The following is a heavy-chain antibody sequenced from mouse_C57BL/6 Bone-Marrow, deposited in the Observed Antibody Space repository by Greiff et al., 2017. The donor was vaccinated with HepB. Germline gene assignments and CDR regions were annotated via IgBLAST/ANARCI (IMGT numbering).Heavy chain of an antibody. CDR3: ARCPFTTVVATRYFDV. D-gene: IGHD1-1*01. CDR2: IYPGDGDT. CDR1: GYAFSSSW. J-gene: IGHJ1*03. V-gene: IGHV1-82*01. Sequence: LEESGPELVKPGASVKISCKASGYAFSSSWMNWVKQRPGKGLEWIGRIYPGDGDTNYNGKFKGKATLTADKSSSTAYMQLSSLTSEDSAVYFCARCPFTTVVATRYFDVWGTGTTVTVSS.